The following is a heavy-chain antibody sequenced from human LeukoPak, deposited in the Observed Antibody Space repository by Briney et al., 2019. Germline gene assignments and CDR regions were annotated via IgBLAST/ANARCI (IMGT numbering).Heavy chain of an antibody. CDR2: ISVSGGTT. V-gene: IGHV3-23*01. J-gene: IGHJ4*02. D-gene: IGHD2-15*01. CDR1: EFTFSNYD. Sequence: PGGSLRLSCVVSEFTFSNYDMSWVRRAPGKGLEWVSTISVSGGTTYYADSVKGRFTISRDNSKNTLGLQMNSLRAEDTAAYYCAKGLYCSGDSCFFGVFDFDYWGQGTLVTVSS. CDR3: AKGLYCSGDSCFFGVFDFDY.